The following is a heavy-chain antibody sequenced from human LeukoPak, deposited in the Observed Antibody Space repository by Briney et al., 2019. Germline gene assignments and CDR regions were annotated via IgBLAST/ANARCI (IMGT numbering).Heavy chain of an antibody. V-gene: IGHV3-23*01. D-gene: IGHD4-23*01. CDR2: ISGIGGST. Sequence: GGSLRLSCTASGFSFKNAWMTWVRQAPGKGLEWVSAISGIGGSTYYADSVKGRFTISRDNSKNTLYLQMNSLRAEDTAVYYCAKDRDYGGNSGGYFDLWGRGTLVTVSS. J-gene: IGHJ2*01. CDR3: AKDRDYGGNSGGYFDL. CDR1: GFSFKNAW.